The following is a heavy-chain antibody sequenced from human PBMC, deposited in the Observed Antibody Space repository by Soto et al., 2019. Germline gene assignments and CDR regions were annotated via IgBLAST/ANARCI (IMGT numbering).Heavy chain of an antibody. CDR2: ISGSGGST. Sequence: EVQLLESGGGLVQPGGSLRLSCAASGFTFSSYAMSWVRQAPGKGLEWVSAISGSGGSTYYADSVKGRFTISRDKSKNTLYLQMNSMRAEDTAVYYCHYYGSGSYYVFDYWGQGTLVTVSS. CDR3: HYYGSGSYYVFDY. V-gene: IGHV3-23*01. D-gene: IGHD3-10*01. CDR1: GFTFSSYA. J-gene: IGHJ4*02.